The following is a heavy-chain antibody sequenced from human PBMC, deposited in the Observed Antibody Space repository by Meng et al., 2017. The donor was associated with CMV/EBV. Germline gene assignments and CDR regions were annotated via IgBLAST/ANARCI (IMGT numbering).Heavy chain of an antibody. D-gene: IGHD3-3*01. J-gene: IGHJ6*02. CDR2: ISWNSGSI. V-gene: IGHV3-9*01. Sequence: GGSLRLSCAASGFTFDDYAMHWVRQAPGKGLEWVSGISWNSGSIGYADSVKGRFTISRDNAKNSLYLQMNSLRAEDTALYYCAKDITIFGVVISSYGMDVWGQGTTVTVSS. CDR3: AKDITIFGVVISSYGMDV. CDR1: GFTFDDYA.